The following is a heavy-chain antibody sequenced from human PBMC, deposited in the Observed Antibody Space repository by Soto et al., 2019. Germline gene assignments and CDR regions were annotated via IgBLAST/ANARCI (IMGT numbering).Heavy chain of an antibody. Sequence: PGGSLRLSCAASGFTFSDYYMSWIRQAPGKGLEWVSYISSSGSTIYYADSVKGRFTISRDNAENSLYLQMNSLRAEDTAVYYCAGTMMAGAFDIWGQGTMVTVSS. CDR2: ISSSGSTI. D-gene: IGHD3-22*01. V-gene: IGHV3-11*01. J-gene: IGHJ3*02. CDR3: AGTMMAGAFDI. CDR1: GFTFSDYY.